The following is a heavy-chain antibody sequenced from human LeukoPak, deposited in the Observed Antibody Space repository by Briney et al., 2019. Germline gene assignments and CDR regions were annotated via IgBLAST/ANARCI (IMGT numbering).Heavy chain of an antibody. D-gene: IGHD2-2*01. CDR1: GGSFSGYY. Sequence: SETLSLTCAVYGGSFSGYYWSWIRQPPGKGLEWIGEIIHSGSTNYNPSLKSRVTISVDTSKNQFSLKLSSVTAADTAVYYCARGVYCSSTSCPDAFDIWGQGTMVTVSS. CDR3: ARGVYCSSTSCPDAFDI. V-gene: IGHV4-34*01. J-gene: IGHJ3*02. CDR2: IIHSGST.